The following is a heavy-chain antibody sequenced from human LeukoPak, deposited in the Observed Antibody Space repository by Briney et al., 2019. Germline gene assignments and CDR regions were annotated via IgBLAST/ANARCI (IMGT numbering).Heavy chain of an antibody. V-gene: IGHV3-23*01. CDR1: RFTFSSYA. Sequence: PGGSLRLSCAASRFTFSSYAMIWVRQAPGKGLEWVSAISGSGGNTYYADSVKGRFTISRENVKNSLFLQMNSLRVEDTAVYYCARSVGSSSAYWGQGTLVTVSS. CDR2: ISGSGGNT. CDR3: ARSVGSSSAY. J-gene: IGHJ4*02. D-gene: IGHD6-6*01.